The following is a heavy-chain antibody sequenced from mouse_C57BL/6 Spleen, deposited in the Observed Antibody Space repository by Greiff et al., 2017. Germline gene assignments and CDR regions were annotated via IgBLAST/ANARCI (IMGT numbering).Heavy chain of an antibody. CDR3: ARDLPSMGY. J-gene: IGHJ4*01. CDR2: INYDGSST. V-gene: IGHV5-16*01. D-gene: IGHD2-1*01. CDR1: GFTFSDYY. Sequence: EVMLVESEGGLVQPGSSMKLSCTASGFTFSDYYMAWVRQVPEKGLEWVANINYDGSSTYYLDSLKSRFIISRDNAKNILYLQMSSLKSEDTATYYCARDLPSMGYWGQGTSVTASS.